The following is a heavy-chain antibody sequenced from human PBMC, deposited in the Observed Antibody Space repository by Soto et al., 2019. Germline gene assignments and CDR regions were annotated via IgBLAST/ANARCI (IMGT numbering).Heavy chain of an antibody. CDR1: GGSISSTNYY. Sequence: PSETLSLTCTVSGGSISSTNYYWGWVRQPPGKGLEWIGSIYYSGTTYYNPSLKSRVTISVDTSQNQFSLKLSSVTAADTVVYYCARQGYSYAHAFDYWGQGILVTVSS. D-gene: IGHD5-18*01. CDR2: IYYSGTT. J-gene: IGHJ4*02. V-gene: IGHV4-39*01. CDR3: ARQGYSYAHAFDY.